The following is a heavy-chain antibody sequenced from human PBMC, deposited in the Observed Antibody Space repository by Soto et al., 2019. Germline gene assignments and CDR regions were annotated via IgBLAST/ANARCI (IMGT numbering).Heavy chain of an antibody. CDR1: GASTNAYY. CDR3: ASSAWYNGYFDY. Sequence: QVQLQASGPGLVKPSETLSLTCTVSGASTNAYYWNWIRQPPGKGLECIGYISYSGSTVYNPSLKSRVVISVDPSKNPISLKLSSVTAADTAVYYCASSAWYNGYFDYWDQGTLVTVSS. J-gene: IGHJ4*02. CDR2: ISYSGST. V-gene: IGHV4-59*08. D-gene: IGHD6-19*01.